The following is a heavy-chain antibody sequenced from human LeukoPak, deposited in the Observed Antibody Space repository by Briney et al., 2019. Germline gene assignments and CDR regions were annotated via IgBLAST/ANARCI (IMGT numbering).Heavy chain of an antibody. CDR3: AREVVVVAATLSNYFDY. CDR2: IYTSGST. CDR1: GGSISSYY. Sequence: SETLSLTCTVSGGSISSYYWSWIRQPAGKGLEWIRRIYTSGSTNYNPSLKSRVTMSVDTSKNQFSLELSSVTAADTAVYYCAREVVVVAATLSNYFDYWGQGTLVTVSS. J-gene: IGHJ4*02. V-gene: IGHV4-4*07. D-gene: IGHD2-15*01.